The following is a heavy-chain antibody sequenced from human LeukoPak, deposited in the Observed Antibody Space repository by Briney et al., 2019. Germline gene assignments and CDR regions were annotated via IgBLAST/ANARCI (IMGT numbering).Heavy chain of an antibody. D-gene: IGHD3-10*01. Sequence: PSETLSLTCTVSGGSISSSSYYWGWIRQPPGKGLEWIGEINHSGSTNYNPSLKSRVTISVDTSKNQFSLKLSSVTAADTAVYYCARGVYYGSGSYYNPLTSWFDPWGQGTLVTVSS. CDR3: ARGVYYGSGSYYNPLTSWFDP. CDR1: GGSISSSSYY. V-gene: IGHV4-39*07. J-gene: IGHJ5*02. CDR2: INHSGST.